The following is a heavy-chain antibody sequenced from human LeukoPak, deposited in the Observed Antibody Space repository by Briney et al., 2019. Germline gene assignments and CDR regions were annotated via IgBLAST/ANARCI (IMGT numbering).Heavy chain of an antibody. D-gene: IGHD2-2*01. CDR3: TRDGLPVALDK. J-gene: IGHJ4*02. CDR1: GFTFNRHW. V-gene: IGHV3-7*01. Sequence: GGSLRLSCAASGFTFNRHWMTWVRQAPGKGLEWIANVNPDMSEKNYVESVKGRFTISRDKVKNSLYLQMNSLRGDDTAVYYCTRDGLPVALDKWGQGTLVTVSS. CDR2: VNPDMSEK.